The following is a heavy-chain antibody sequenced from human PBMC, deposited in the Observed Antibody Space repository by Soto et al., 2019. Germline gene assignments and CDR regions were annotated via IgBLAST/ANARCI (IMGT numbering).Heavy chain of an antibody. CDR2: ISYDGSKK. V-gene: IGHV3-30*18. D-gene: IGHD6-19*01. Sequence: QVQLVESGGGVVQPGRSLRLSCAASGFTFSSYGMHWVRQAPGKGLEWVAVISYDGSKKYYADSVKGRFTISRDNSKNTLYLQMNSLRAEDTAVYYCAKDQDRSGIAVAGATIDYWGQGTLVTVSS. CDR1: GFTFSSYG. CDR3: AKDQDRSGIAVAGATIDY. J-gene: IGHJ4*02.